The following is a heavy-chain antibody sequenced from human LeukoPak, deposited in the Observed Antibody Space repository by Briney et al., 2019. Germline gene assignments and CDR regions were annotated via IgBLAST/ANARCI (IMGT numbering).Heavy chain of an antibody. D-gene: IGHD2-15*01. CDR3: ASPYCSGGSCPTPKNWFDP. Sequence: ASVKVSCKASGGTFSSYAISWMRQAPGQGLEWMGGIIPIFGTANYAQKFQGRVTITTDESTSTAYMELSSLRSEDTAVYYCASPYCSGGSCPTPKNWFDPWGRGTLVTVSS. CDR2: IIPIFGTA. V-gene: IGHV1-69*05. J-gene: IGHJ5*02. CDR1: GGTFSSYA.